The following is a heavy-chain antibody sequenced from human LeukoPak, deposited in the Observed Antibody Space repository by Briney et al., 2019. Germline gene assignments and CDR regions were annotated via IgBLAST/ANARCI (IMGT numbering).Heavy chain of an antibody. CDR3: ASPRALYCSSTSCQTANGAFDI. J-gene: IGHJ3*02. Sequence: SSVKVSCKASGGTFSSYTISWVRQAPGQGLELMGRIIPILGIANYAQKFQGRVTITADKSTSTAYMELSSLRSEDTAVYYCASPRALYCSSTSCQTANGAFDIWGQGTMVTVSS. CDR2: IIPILGIA. D-gene: IGHD2-2*01. V-gene: IGHV1-69*02. CDR1: GGTFSSYT.